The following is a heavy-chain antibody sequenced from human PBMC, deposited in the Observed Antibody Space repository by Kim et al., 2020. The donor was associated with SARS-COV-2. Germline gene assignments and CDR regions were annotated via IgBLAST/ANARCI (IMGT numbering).Heavy chain of an antibody. CDR1: GFTFSSYS. J-gene: IGHJ3*02. Sequence: GGSLRLSCAASGFTFSSYSMNWVRQAPGKGLEWVSSISSSSSYIYYADSVKGRFTISRDNAKNSLYLQMNSLRAEDTAVYYCARAGAGCSSTSCFPSPSKYAFDIWGQGTMVTVSS. V-gene: IGHV3-21*01. D-gene: IGHD2-2*01. CDR3: ARAGAGCSSTSCFPSPSKYAFDI. CDR2: ISSSSSYI.